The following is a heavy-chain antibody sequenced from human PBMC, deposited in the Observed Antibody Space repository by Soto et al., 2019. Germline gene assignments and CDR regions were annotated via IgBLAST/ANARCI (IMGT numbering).Heavy chain of an antibody. CDR1: GFTFSSYA. CDR3: ARGMAARLEYYYYYGMDV. CDR2: ISYDGSNK. V-gene: IGHV3-30-3*01. Sequence: QVQLVESGGGVVQPGRSLRLSCAASGFTFSSYAMHWVRQAPGKGPEWVAVISYDGSNKYYADSVKGRFTISRDNSKNTLYLQMNSLRAEDTAVYYCARGMAARLEYYYYYGMDVWGQGTTVTVSS. D-gene: IGHD6-6*01. J-gene: IGHJ6*02.